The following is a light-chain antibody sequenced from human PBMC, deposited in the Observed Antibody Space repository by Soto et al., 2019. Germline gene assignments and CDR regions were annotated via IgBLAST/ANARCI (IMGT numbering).Light chain of an antibody. CDR2: GAS. J-gene: IGKJ1*01. CDR3: QQYNNWPGT. V-gene: IGKV3-15*01. Sequence: ELVMTQPPSTLSVSPGERATLSCRATESVNSNLAWYQQKPGQAPRLLIYGASTRATGIPARFSGSGSGTEFTLTISSLQSEDLAVYYCQQYNNWPGTFGRGTKVDIK. CDR1: ESVNSN.